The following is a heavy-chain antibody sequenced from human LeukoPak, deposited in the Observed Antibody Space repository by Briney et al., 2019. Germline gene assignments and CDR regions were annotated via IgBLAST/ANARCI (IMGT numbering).Heavy chain of an antibody. CDR2: IKQDGSEK. D-gene: IGHD4-17*01. J-gene: IGHJ4*02. CDR3: ARAPGDPPNY. Sequence: GGSLRLSCAASGFTFSNYWMSWVRQAPGKGLEWVANIKQDGSEKYHVDSVKGRFTISRDNAKNSLYLQMNSLRAEDTAVYCCARAPGDPPNYWGQGTLVTVSS. V-gene: IGHV3-7*03. CDR1: GFTFSNYW.